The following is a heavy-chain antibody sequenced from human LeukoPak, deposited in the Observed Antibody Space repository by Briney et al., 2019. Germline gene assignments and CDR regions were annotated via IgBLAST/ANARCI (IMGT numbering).Heavy chain of an antibody. V-gene: IGHV3-23*01. CDR2: ISGSGGST. CDR1: GFTFSNAW. Sequence: GGSLRLSCAASGFTFSNAWMSWVRQAPGKGLEWVSAISGSGGSTYYADSVKGRFTISRDNSKNTLYLQMNSLRAADTAVYYCANGGTDYKGYPTPFDPWGQGTLVTVSS. J-gene: IGHJ5*02. D-gene: IGHD1-1*01. CDR3: ANGGTDYKGYPTPFDP.